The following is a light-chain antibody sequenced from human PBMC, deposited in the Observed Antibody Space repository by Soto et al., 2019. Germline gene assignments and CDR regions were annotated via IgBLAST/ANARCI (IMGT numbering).Light chain of an antibody. CDR1: SRDVGGYNY. CDR2: EVS. CDR3: SSYISSSTFVV. Sequence: SALPQPASVSGSPGQSITISCTGTSRDVGGYNYVSWHQQHPGKAPKVIITEVSNRPSGVSNRFSGSKSGNTASLTISGLQAEDEADYYCSSYISSSTFVVFGGGTKLTVL. J-gene: IGLJ2*01. V-gene: IGLV2-14*01.